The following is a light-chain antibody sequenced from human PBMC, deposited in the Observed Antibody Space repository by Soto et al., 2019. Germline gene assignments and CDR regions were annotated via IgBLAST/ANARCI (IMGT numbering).Light chain of an antibody. J-gene: IGKJ4*01. CDR3: QQYYNNPLS. V-gene: IGKV4-1*01. CDR2: WAS. Sequence: IVMIQSPDSLAVYLGERATINCRSSQSLLYSSNNKNYLAWYPQKPGQPPKLLIYWASTRESGVPDRFSGSGSGTDFSLTISSLQAEDVAVYFCQQYYNNPLSFGGGTRVEIK. CDR1: QSLLYSSNNKNY.